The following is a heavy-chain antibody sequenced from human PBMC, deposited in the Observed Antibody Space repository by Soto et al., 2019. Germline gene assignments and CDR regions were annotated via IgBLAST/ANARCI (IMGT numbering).Heavy chain of an antibody. CDR3: ARDGYAYTDYSSGWYVNPHYYYYGMDV. V-gene: IGHV3-33*01. J-gene: IGHJ6*02. D-gene: IGHD6-19*01. Sequence: GGSLRLSCAASGFTFSSYGMHWVRQAPGKGLEWVAVIWYDGSNKYYADSVKGRFTISRDNSKNTLYLQMNSLRAEDTAVYYCARDGYAYTDYSSGWYVNPHYYYYGMDVWGQGTTVTVSS. CDR2: IWYDGSNK. CDR1: GFTFSSYG.